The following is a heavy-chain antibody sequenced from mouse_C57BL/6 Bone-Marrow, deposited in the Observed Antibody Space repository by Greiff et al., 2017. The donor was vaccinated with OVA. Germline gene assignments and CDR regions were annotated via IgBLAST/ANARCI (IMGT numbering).Heavy chain of an antibody. J-gene: IGHJ1*03. D-gene: IGHD4-1*01. CDR1: AYTLTCYG. CDR2: IYPRSGTT. Sequence: VPLQQSGAELAWPGASVTLSCTAPAYTLTCYGIWWVKQRTGQGLEWIGEIYPRSGTTYYNETFKGKATLTADKSSSTAYMELRSLTSEDSAVYFCALTQYFDVWGTGTTVTVSS. V-gene: IGHV1-81*01. CDR3: ALTQYFDV.